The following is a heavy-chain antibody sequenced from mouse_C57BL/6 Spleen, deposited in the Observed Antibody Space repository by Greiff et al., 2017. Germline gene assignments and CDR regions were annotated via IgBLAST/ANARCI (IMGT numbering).Heavy chain of an antibody. CDR2: IRLKSDKYAT. Sequence: EVKLEESGGGLVQPGGSMKLSCVASGFTFSNYWMNWVRQSPEKGLEWVAQIRLKSDKYATHYAESVKGRFTISSDNSQSSVYLQMHNLRAEDTGIYYCTVLWDVNAYWGQGTLVTVSA. CDR3: TVLWDVNAY. CDR1: GFTFSNYW. J-gene: IGHJ3*01. V-gene: IGHV6-3*01. D-gene: IGHD4-1*01.